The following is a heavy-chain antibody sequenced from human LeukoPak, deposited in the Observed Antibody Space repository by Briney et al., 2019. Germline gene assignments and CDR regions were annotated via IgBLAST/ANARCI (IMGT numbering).Heavy chain of an antibody. CDR1: GYTFTSYG. V-gene: IGHV1-18*01. D-gene: IGHD3-3*01. Sequence: GASVKVSCKASGYTFTSYGISWVRQAPGQGLEWMGWISAYNGNTNYAQKLQGRVTMTTDTSTSTAYMELRSLRSDDTAVYYCARDPTTTIFGVVTSGVFDYWGQGTLVTVSS. CDR3: ARDPTTTIFGVVTSGVFDY. J-gene: IGHJ4*02. CDR2: ISAYNGNT.